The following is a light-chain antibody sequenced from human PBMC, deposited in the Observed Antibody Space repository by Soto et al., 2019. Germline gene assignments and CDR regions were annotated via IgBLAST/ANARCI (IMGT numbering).Light chain of an antibody. CDR3: QHRTNWPLT. J-gene: IGKJ4*01. Sequence: EIVLTQSPATLSLSPGERATLSCRASQSVNRYLAWYQQKPGQAPRLLIYDASNRATGIPARFSGSGSGTDFSLTISSLEPADLAVYYCQHRTNWPLTFGGGTKVEIK. CDR1: QSVNRY. V-gene: IGKV3-11*01. CDR2: DAS.